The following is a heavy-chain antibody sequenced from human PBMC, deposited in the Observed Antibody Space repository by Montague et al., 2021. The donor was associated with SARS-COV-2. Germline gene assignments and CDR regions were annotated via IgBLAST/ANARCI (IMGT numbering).Heavy chain of an antibody. CDR1: GGSISSGGYY. Sequence: TLSLTCTVSGGSISSGGYYWSWIRQHPGKGLEWIGYIYYSGSTYYNPSLKSRITISVDTSKNQFSLKLSSVTAADTAVYCCARDILQRTPATTMGDYYYYGMDVWGQGTTVTVSS. CDR2: IYYSGST. D-gene: IGHD5-18*01. V-gene: IGHV4-31*03. CDR3: ARDILQRTPATTMGDYYYYGMDV. J-gene: IGHJ6*02.